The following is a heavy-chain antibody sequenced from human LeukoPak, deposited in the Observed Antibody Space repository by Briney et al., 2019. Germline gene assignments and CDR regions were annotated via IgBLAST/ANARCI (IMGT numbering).Heavy chain of an antibody. CDR3: ARAYYYDSSGYYRLYYFDY. Sequence: PSETLSLTCTVSGGSISSSSYYWGWIRQPPGKGLEWIGSIYYSGRTYYNPSLKSRVTISVDTSKNQFSLKLSSVTAADTAVYYCARAYYYDSSGYYRLYYFDYWGQGTLVTVSS. D-gene: IGHD3-22*01. CDR2: IYYSGRT. J-gene: IGHJ4*02. V-gene: IGHV4-39*07. CDR1: GGSISSSSYY.